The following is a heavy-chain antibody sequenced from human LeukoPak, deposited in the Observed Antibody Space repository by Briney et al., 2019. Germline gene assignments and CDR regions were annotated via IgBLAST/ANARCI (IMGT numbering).Heavy chain of an antibody. CDR1: GASFRNYY. Sequence: SETLSLTCAVYGASFRNYYWSWIRQTPGKRLEWIGEINHSGSTNYNPSLKSRVTISVDTSKNQFSLKLSSVTAADTAVYYCARAAPNYYDSSGYSRSLFDYWGQGTLVTVSS. CDR2: INHSGST. J-gene: IGHJ4*02. D-gene: IGHD3-22*01. V-gene: IGHV4-34*01. CDR3: ARAAPNYYDSSGYSRSLFDY.